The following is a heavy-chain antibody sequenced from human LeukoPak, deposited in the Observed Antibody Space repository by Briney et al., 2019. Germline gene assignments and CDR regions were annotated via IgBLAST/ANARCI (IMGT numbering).Heavy chain of an antibody. J-gene: IGHJ4*02. CDR3: ARDKIRGASTNDY. CDR2: INQDGSER. Sequence: GGSLRLSCAASGFSFTNYWMSWVRQAPGMGLEWVAIINQDGSERYYVDSVKGRFTVSRDSAKNSLYLQMNSLRVGDTAVYYCARDKIRGASTNDYWGQGTLVTVSS. CDR1: GFSFTNYW. V-gene: IGHV3-7*01.